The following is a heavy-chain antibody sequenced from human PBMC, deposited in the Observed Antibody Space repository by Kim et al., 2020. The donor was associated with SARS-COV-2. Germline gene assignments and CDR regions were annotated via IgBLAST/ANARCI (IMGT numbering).Heavy chain of an antibody. J-gene: IGHJ6*02. Sequence: AGPVKGRFFISKDDSKNTLYLRLNSLRAEDTALYYCAKDLWDYSGMDVWGQGTTVTVSS. D-gene: IGHD1-26*01. CDR3: AKDLWDYSGMDV. V-gene: IGHV3-23*01.